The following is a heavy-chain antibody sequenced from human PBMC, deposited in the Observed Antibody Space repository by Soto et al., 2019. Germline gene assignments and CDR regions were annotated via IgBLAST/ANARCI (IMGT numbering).Heavy chain of an antibody. Sequence: QVHLVQSGAEVKNPGASVKVSCKGSGYDFTTYGIAWVRQAPGQGLEWMAWISAHNGNTNYAPNLQGRVTVTRDTATSTAYIELRSLRSDDTAVYYCARGRYGVYWGQGALVTVSS. V-gene: IGHV1-18*01. D-gene: IGHD3-10*01. CDR2: ISAHNGNT. CDR3: ARGRYGVY. CDR1: GYDFTTYG. J-gene: IGHJ4*02.